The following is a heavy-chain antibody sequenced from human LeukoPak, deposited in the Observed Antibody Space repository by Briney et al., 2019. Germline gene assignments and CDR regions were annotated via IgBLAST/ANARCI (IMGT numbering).Heavy chain of an antibody. J-gene: IGHJ4*02. CDR3: ARDLSGVTGYTYGRGIDY. CDR1: GFTFDDYG. Sequence: GGSLRLSCVASGFTFDDYGISWVRQAPGKGLEWVANIKKDGSEKYYVDSVKGRFTISRDNAKTSLYLQMNSLRAEDTAVYYCARDLSGVTGYTYGRGIDYWGQGTLVTVSS. CDR2: IKKDGSEK. D-gene: IGHD5-18*01. V-gene: IGHV3-7*01.